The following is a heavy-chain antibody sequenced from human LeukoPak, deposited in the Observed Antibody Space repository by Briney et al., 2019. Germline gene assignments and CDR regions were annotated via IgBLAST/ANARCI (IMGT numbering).Heavy chain of an antibody. J-gene: IGHJ4*02. V-gene: IGHV4-30-4*01. CDR2: IYYSGST. CDR3: AVGTAMGKSFDY. CDR1: GGSISSGDYY. Sequence: PSETLSLTCTVSGGSISSGDYYWSWIRQPPGKGLEWIGYIYYSGSTYYNPSLKSRVTISVDTSKNQFSLKLSSVTAADTAVYYCAVGTAMGKSFDYWGQGTLVTVSS. D-gene: IGHD5-18*01.